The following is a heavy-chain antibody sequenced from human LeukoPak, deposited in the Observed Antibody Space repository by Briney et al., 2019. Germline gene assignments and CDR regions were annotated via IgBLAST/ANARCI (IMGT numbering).Heavy chain of an antibody. V-gene: IGHV1-69*04. Sequence: SVKVSCKASGGTFSSYAISWVRQAPGQGLEWMGRIIPIFGIANYAQKFQGRVTITADKSTSTAYMELSSLRSEDTAVYYCARGGSSSWRPNYYYGMDVRAKGPRSPSP. CDR2: IIPIFGIA. D-gene: IGHD6-13*01. J-gene: IGHJ6*02. CDR3: ARGGSSSWRPNYYYGMDV. CDR1: GGTFSSYA.